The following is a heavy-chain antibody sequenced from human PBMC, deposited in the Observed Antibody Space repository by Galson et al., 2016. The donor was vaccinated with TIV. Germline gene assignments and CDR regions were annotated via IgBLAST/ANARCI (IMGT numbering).Heavy chain of an antibody. J-gene: IGHJ4*02. CDR2: ISAGGGRT. V-gene: IGHV3-23*01. CDR1: GFTFSSFV. D-gene: IGHD3-22*01. CDR3: AKMDSSGFYYVRRFDF. Sequence: SLRLSCAASGFTFSSFVVSWVRQAPGKGLEWVSGISAGGGRTNYADSVKGRFTISRDNPKNTLYLQMSSLRAEDTAVYFCAKMDSSGFYYVRRFDFWGQGTLATVSS.